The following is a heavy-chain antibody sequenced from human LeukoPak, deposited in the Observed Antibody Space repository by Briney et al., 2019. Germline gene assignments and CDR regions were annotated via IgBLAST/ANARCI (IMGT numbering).Heavy chain of an antibody. CDR2: ISSSGSTI. Sequence: PGGSLRLSCAASGFTFSDYYMSCIRQAPGKGLEWVSYISSSGSTIYYADSVKGRFTISRDNAKNSLYLQMNSLRAEDTAVYYCARCITMVRGVIFSCYFDYWGQGTLVTVSS. D-gene: IGHD3-10*01. J-gene: IGHJ4*02. CDR1: GFTFSDYY. CDR3: ARCITMVRGVIFSCYFDY. V-gene: IGHV3-11*04.